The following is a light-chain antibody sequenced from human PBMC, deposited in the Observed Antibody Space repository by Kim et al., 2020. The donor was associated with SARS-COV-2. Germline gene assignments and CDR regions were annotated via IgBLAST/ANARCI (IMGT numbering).Light chain of an antibody. CDR1: QSVSRN. CDR3: QQYNGT. J-gene: IGKJ4*01. Sequence: PLSVSPRQSAPLSCRASQSVSRNVAWYQQKPGQAPRLLIYGASTRATGIPARFSGSGSGTEFTLTISSLQSEYFAVYYCQQYNGTFGGGTKVDIK. V-gene: IGKV3-15*01. CDR2: GAS.